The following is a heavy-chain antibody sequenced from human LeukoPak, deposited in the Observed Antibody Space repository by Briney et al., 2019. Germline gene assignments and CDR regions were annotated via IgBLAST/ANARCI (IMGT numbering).Heavy chain of an antibody. Sequence: GGSLRLSCAASGFTFSNYWMHWVRQAPGKGLVWVSRVNSDGSSTTYADSVKGRFTISRDNAKNTLYLQMNSLRAEDTAVYYCARDYGRSRDYGMDVWGQGTTVTVSS. V-gene: IGHV3-74*01. CDR2: VNSDGSST. J-gene: IGHJ6*02. CDR3: ARDYGRSRDYGMDV. CDR1: GFTFSNYW. D-gene: IGHD3-10*01.